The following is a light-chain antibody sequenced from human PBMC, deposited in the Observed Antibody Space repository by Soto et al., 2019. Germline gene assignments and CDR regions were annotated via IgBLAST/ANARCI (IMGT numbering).Light chain of an antibody. V-gene: IGKV1-39*01. J-gene: IGKJ1*01. Sequence: DIQMTQSPSPLSASVGDRVTITCRASQSISNYLNWYQQKPGKAPKLLMYAASSLQSGVPSRFSGSGSGTDFTLTISSLQPEDFATYYCQQSYSTPRTFGQGTPVALK. CDR2: AAS. CDR3: QQSYSTPRT. CDR1: QSISNY.